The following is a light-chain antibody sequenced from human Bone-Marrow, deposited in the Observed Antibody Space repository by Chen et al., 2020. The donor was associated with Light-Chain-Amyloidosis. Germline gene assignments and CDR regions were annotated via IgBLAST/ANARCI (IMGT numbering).Light chain of an antibody. CDR3: QSYDNSLNTAHVV. V-gene: IGLV1-40*01. CDR1: SSNIGAGYD. CDR2: DNT. Sequence: QSVLTQPPSGSAAPGQTVLISSSGTSSNIGAGYDVHWYQQFPAAAPKLLIYDNTKRPSGVPDRFSGSKSGTSASLAIAGLQAEDEADYYCQSYDNSLNTAHVVFGGGTKVTVL. J-gene: IGLJ2*01.